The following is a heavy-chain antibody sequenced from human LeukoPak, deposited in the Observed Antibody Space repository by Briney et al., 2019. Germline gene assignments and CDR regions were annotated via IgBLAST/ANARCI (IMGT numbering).Heavy chain of an antibody. Sequence: GRSLRLSCAASGFTYDDYAMHWVRQPPGKGLEWVSGISWNSGSIGYADSVKGRLTISRDNAKNSLYLQMNSLRAEDMALYYCAKGAAGRYVTGYYYYYMDVWGKGTTVTVSS. V-gene: IGHV3-9*03. CDR2: ISWNSGSI. CDR1: GFTYDDYA. CDR3: AKGAAGRYVTGYYYYYMDV. J-gene: IGHJ6*03. D-gene: IGHD3-16*01.